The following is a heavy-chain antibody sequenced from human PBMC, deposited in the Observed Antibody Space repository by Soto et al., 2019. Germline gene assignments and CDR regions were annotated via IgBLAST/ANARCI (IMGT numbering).Heavy chain of an antibody. D-gene: IGHD2-15*01. J-gene: IGHJ3*02. CDR2: ISGSGGST. CDR3: AKIWDCSGGSCYSNAFDI. Sequence: EVQLLESGGGLVQPGGSLRLSCAASGFTFSSYAMSWVRQAPGKGLEWVSAISGSGGSTYYADSVKGRFTISRDNSKNPLYLQMNSLRAEDTAVYYCAKIWDCSGGSCYSNAFDIWGQGTMVTVSS. CDR1: GFTFSSYA. V-gene: IGHV3-23*01.